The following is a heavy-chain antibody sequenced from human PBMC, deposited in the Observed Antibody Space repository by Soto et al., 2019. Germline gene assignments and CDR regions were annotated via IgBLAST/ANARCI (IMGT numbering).Heavy chain of an antibody. CDR3: ARELMTTVTYFDY. J-gene: IGHJ4*02. CDR1: GFTFSDHY. V-gene: IGHV3-72*01. D-gene: IGHD4-17*01. Sequence: PVGSLRLSCAASGFTFSDHYMDWVRQAPGKGLEWVGRTRNKANSYTTEYAASVKGRFTISRDDSKSSLYLQMNSVKTEDTAVYYCARELMTTVTYFDYWGLGTLVTVSS. CDR2: TRNKANSYTT.